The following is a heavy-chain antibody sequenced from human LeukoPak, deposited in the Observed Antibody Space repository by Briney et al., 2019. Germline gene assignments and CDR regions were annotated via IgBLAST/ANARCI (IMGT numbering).Heavy chain of an antibody. D-gene: IGHD1-14*01. V-gene: IGHV3-7*01. CDR3: ARIPGGAYYYYGMDV. Sequence: GGSLRLSCAASGFTFSSYWMSWVRQAPGKGLEWVANIKQDGSEKYYVDSVKGRFTISRDNAKNSLYLQMNSLRAEDTAVYYCARIPGGAYYYYGMDVWGQGTTVTDSS. J-gene: IGHJ6*02. CDR2: IKQDGSEK. CDR1: GFTFSSYW.